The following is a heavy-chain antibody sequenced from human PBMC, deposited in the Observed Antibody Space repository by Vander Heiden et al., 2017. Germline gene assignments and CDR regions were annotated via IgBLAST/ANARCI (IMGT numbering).Heavy chain of an antibody. CDR2: ISGSGGST. J-gene: IGHJ5*02. CDR3: AKVKSAMVINWFDP. D-gene: IGHD5-18*01. CDR1: GFTLGSYA. V-gene: IGHV3-23*01. Sequence: EVQLLESGGGLVQPGGSLRLSCAAPGFTLGSYAMSWVRQAPGKGLEWVSAISGSGGSTYYADSVKGRFTISRDNSKNTLYLQMNSLRAEDTAVYYCAKVKSAMVINWFDPWGQGTLVTVSS.